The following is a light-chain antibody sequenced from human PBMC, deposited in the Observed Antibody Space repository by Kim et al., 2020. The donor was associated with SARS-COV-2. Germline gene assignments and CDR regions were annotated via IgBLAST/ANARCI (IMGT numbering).Light chain of an antibody. Sequence: EVVLTQSPVTLSLSPGETATLSCRASQSISDHLAWYQQRPGQAPRLLIYNGFNRASGVPDRFSGDASGTDFTLTISSLEPEDSALYYCQQRSNWPLTLGGGTKLEI. CDR3: QQRSNWPLT. V-gene: IGKV3-11*01. J-gene: IGKJ4*01. CDR2: NGF. CDR1: QSISDH.